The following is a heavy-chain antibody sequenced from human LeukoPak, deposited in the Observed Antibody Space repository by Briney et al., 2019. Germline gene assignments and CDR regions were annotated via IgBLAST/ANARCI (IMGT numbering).Heavy chain of an antibody. D-gene: IGHD5-24*01. V-gene: IGHV3-21*01. J-gene: IGHJ3*02. Sequence: GGSLRLSCAASGFTFSSYSMNWVRQAPGKGLEWVSSISRGSSYRFYADSMKGRFTISRDNAKNSPYLQMNSLRAEDTAVYYCARTVEMATDKDAFDIWGQGTMVTVSS. CDR2: ISRGSSYR. CDR1: GFTFSSYS. CDR3: ARTVEMATDKDAFDI.